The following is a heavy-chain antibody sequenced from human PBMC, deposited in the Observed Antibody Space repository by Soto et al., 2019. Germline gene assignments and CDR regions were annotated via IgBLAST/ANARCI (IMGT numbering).Heavy chain of an antibody. CDR3: VREGDTAMVLGSYYFDY. J-gene: IGHJ4*02. CDR1: GFTFSSYG. Sequence: QVQLVESGGGVVQPGRSLRLSCAASGFTFSSYGMHWVRQAPGKGLEWVAVIWYDGSNKYYADSVKGRFTISRDNSKNTLYLQMNSLRAEDTAVYYCVREGDTAMVLGSYYFDYWGQGTLVTVSS. CDR2: IWYDGSNK. V-gene: IGHV3-33*01. D-gene: IGHD5-18*01.